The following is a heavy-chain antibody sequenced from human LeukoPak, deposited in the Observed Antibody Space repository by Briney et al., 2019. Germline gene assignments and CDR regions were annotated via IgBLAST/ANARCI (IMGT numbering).Heavy chain of an antibody. CDR2: ISSTGTST. Sequence: GGSLRLSCAASGFTFSSYAMHWVRQAPGKGLEYVSAISSTGTSTYYANSVKGRFTISRDNAKNSLYLQMNSLRAEDTAVYYCARLRGYSYGYSIHYYYYMDVWGKGTTVTVSS. CDR1: GFTFSSYA. V-gene: IGHV3-64*01. D-gene: IGHD5-18*01. CDR3: ARLRGYSYGYSIHYYYYMDV. J-gene: IGHJ6*03.